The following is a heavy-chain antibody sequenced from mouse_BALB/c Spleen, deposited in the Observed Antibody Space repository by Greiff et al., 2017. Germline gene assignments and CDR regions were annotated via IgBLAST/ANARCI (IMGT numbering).Heavy chain of an antibody. J-gene: IGHJ2*01. CDR3: ARGEITTVVATGNFDD. Sequence: EVQLQQSGAELVKPGASVKLSCTASGFNIKDTYMHWVKQRPEQGLEWIGRIDPANGNTKYDPKFQGKATITADTSSNTAYLQLSSLTSEDTAVYYCARGEITTVVATGNFDDWGQGTTLTVSS. CDR2: IDPANGNT. CDR1: GFNIKDTY. D-gene: IGHD1-1*01. V-gene: IGHV14-3*02.